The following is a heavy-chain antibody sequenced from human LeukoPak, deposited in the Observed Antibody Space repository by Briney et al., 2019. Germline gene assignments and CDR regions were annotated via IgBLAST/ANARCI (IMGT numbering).Heavy chain of an antibody. CDR1: GGSISSSSYY. J-gene: IGHJ6*02. CDR3: ARIVATIYYYYGMDV. CDR2: IYYSGST. V-gene: IGHV4-39*07. D-gene: IGHD5-12*01. Sequence: ETLSLTCTVSGGSISSSSYYWGWIRQPPGKGLEWIGSIYYSGSTYYNPSLKSRVTISVDTSKNQFSLKLSSVTAADTAVYYCARIVATIYYYYGMDVWGQGTTVTVSS.